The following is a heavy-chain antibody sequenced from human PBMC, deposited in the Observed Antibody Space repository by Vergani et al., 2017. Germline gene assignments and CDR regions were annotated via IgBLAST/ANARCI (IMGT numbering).Heavy chain of an antibody. J-gene: IGHJ4*02. CDR3: ARHTTYTDS. CDR1: EYSFGNYW. Sequence: EVELVQSGPEMRKPGESLKISCKGSEYSFGNYWIGWVRQMPGKGLEWMGFIDPADSDTRYSPSFQGQVTISADKSIRTAFLQWDSLKASDTALYYCARHTTYTDSWGQGTLVTVSS. D-gene: IGHD1-1*01. CDR2: IDPADSDT. V-gene: IGHV5-51*01.